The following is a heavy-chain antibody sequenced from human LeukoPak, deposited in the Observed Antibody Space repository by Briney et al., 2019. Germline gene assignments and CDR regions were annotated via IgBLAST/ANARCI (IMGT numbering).Heavy chain of an antibody. CDR1: GGSISNYY. CDR2: IYYSGST. V-gene: IGHV4-59*01. Sequence: KPSETLSLTCTVSGGSISNYYWSWIRQPPGKGLEWIGYIYYSGSTNYNPSLKSRVTISVDTSKNQFSLKLSSVTAADTAVYYCARGGYSYEARYYFDYWGPGTLVTVSS. D-gene: IGHD5-18*01. J-gene: IGHJ4*02. CDR3: ARGGYSYEARYYFDY.